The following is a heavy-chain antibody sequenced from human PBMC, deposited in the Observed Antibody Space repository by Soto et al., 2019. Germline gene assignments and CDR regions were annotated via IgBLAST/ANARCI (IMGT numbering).Heavy chain of an antibody. Sequence: QVQLVQSGAEVKKPGASVKVSCKASGYSFTRYGISWVRQAPGQGLEWMGWISGYNANTNYPENLRGRVTMTTDTSTSTAYMEVRNLISDDTAVYYCARMGDVPYYYYGLDVWGQGTTVTVSS. CDR3: ARMGDVPYYYYGLDV. J-gene: IGHJ6*02. CDR2: ISGYNANT. V-gene: IGHV1-18*01. CDR1: GYSFTRYG. D-gene: IGHD3-16*01.